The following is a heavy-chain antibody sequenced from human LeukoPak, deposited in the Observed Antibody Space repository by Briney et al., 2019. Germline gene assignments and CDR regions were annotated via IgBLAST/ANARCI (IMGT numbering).Heavy chain of an antibody. V-gene: IGHV3-9*01. CDR2: ISWNSGSI. Sequence: PGRSLRLSCAASGFTFDDYAMHWVRQAPGKGLEWVSGISWNSGSIGYADSVKGRFTISRDNAKNSPYLQMNSLRAEDTALYYCAKDRIAVAGGYFDLWGRGTLVTVSS. CDR3: AKDRIAVAGGYFDL. CDR1: GFTFDDYA. D-gene: IGHD6-19*01. J-gene: IGHJ2*01.